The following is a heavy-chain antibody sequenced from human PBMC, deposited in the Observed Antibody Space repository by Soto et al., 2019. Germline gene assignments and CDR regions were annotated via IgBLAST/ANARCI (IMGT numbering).Heavy chain of an antibody. J-gene: IGHJ4*02. V-gene: IGHV3-11*01. CDR3: ARDGHLQLSYYNEFDY. D-gene: IGHD3-10*01. Sequence: QVQLVESGGGLVKPGGSLRLSCAASGFTFSDYYMSWIRQAPGKGLEWVSYISSSGSTIYYADSVKGRFTISRDNAKKSLYLQRNSLRAEDTAVYYCARDGHLQLSYYNEFDYWGQGTLVTVSS. CDR2: ISSSGSTI. CDR1: GFTFSDYY.